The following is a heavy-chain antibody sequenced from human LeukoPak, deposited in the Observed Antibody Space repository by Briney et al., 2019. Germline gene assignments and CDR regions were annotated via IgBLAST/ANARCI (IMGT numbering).Heavy chain of an antibody. CDR2: IYTSGST. D-gene: IGHD3-10*01. J-gene: IGHJ5*02. CDR3: ARDGPKVLLWFGESPAKSWFDP. CDR1: GGSISSGSYY. Sequence: SQTLPLTCTVSGGSISSGSYYWSWIRQPAGKGLEWIGRIYTSGSTNYNPSLKSRVTISVDTSKNQFSLKLSSVTAADTAVYYCARDGPKVLLWFGESPAKSWFDPWGQGTLVTVSS. V-gene: IGHV4-61*02.